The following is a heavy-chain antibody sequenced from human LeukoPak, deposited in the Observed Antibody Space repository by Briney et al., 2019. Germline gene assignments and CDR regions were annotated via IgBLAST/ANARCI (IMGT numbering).Heavy chain of an antibody. Sequence: GGSLRLSCAASGFTFSSYEMNWVRQAPGKGLEWVSYISSSGRTMYYADSVKGRFTISRDNAKNSLYLQMNSLKTEDTAVYYCTTLRPYIQPRWGQGTMVTVSS. CDR3: TTLRPYIQPR. J-gene: IGHJ3*01. D-gene: IGHD5-18*01. V-gene: IGHV3-48*03. CDR1: GFTFSSYE. CDR2: ISSSGRTM.